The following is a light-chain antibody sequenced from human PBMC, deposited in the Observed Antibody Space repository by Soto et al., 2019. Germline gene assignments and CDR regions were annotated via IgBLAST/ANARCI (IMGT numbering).Light chain of an antibody. CDR2: DDS. CDR1: NIGSKS. Sequence: SYELTQPPSVSVAPGQTARITCGGNNIGSKSVHWYQQKPGQAPVLVVYDDSDRPSGIPERFSGSNSGNTASLTISGLQAEDEADYYCSSHTTIGTLQVFGPGTKLTVL. CDR3: SSHTTIGTLQV. V-gene: IGLV3-21*02. J-gene: IGLJ1*01.